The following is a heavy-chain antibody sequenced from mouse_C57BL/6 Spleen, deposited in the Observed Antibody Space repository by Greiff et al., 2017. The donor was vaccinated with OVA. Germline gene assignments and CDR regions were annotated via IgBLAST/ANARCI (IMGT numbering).Heavy chain of an antibody. CDR1: GYTFTRYW. J-gene: IGHJ4*01. Sequence: VQLQQPGAELVKPGASVKLSCKASGYTFTRYWMHLVKQRPGQGLEWIVLLPPNSGSTNYNDKFKSKATLTVDKASSTAYMQLSSLTSEDSAVYYCARLLYYAMDYWGQGTSVTVSS. CDR2: LPPNSGST. CDR3: ARLLYYAMDY. D-gene: IGHD2-12*01. V-gene: IGHV1-64*01.